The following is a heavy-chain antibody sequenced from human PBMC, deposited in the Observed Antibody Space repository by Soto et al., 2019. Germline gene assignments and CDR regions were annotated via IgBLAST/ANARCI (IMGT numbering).Heavy chain of an antibody. CDR3: TTEQSDDNYFDP. D-gene: IGHD6-19*01. Sequence: PSHTLFLTCTVPGGSIRSPGYYWGWLRQPPGKGPEWIGSIYFSGNTYYNPSLKSRVTISLDKSKSQFSLRLISVTAADTAVYYCTTEQSDDNYFDPWGQGTLVTAS. CDR1: GGSIRSPGYY. V-gene: IGHV4-39*07. J-gene: IGHJ5*02. CDR2: IYFSGNT.